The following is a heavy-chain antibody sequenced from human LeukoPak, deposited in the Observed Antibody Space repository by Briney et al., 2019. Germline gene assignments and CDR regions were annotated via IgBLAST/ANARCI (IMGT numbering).Heavy chain of an antibody. CDR2: TNPNSGGT. CDR1: GYTFAGYF. Sequence: ASVKVSCKASGYTFAGYFMHWVRQAPGQGLEWMGWTNPNSGGTSYLQNFQGRVTMTRDTSISTAYMDLSRLRSDDTAVYYCARGRPGDYFDYWGQGTLVTVSS. CDR3: ARGRPGDYFDY. V-gene: IGHV1-2*02. J-gene: IGHJ4*02. D-gene: IGHD6-25*01.